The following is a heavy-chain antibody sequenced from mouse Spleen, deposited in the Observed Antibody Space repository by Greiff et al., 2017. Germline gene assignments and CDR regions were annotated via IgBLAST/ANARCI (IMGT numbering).Heavy chain of an antibody. CDR2: IYPRSGNT. CDR3: AAKPTMITTHAMDY. CDR1: GYTFTSYG. J-gene: IGHJ4*01. D-gene: IGHD2-4*01. V-gene: IGHV1-81*01. Sequence: QVQLKQSGAELARPGASVKLSCKASGYTFTSYGISWVKQRTGQGLEWIGEIYPRSGNTYYNEKFKGKATLTADKSSSTAYMELRSLTSEDSAVYFCAAKPTMITTHAMDYWGQGTSVTVSS.